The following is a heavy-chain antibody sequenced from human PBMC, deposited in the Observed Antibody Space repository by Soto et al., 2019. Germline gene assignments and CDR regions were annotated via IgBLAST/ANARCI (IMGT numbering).Heavy chain of an antibody. D-gene: IGHD3-3*02. CDR1: GFTFSSYA. Sequence: EVQLLESGGGWVQPGGSLRLSCAASGFTFSSYAMNWVRQAPGKGLEWVSVISGGGGSTNYADSVKGRFTISRDNSKNTLYLQMNSLRAEDTAVYYCAKDIRNISTRGALDIWGQGTMVTVSS. J-gene: IGHJ3*02. CDR2: ISGGGGST. V-gene: IGHV3-23*01. CDR3: AKDIRNISTRGALDI.